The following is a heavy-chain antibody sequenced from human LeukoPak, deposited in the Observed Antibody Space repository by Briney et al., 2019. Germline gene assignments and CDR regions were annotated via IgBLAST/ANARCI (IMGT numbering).Heavy chain of an antibody. V-gene: IGHV3-30*02. CDR2: IRYDGSNK. CDR1: GFTFSSYG. D-gene: IGHD4-23*01. J-gene: IGHJ4*02. CDR3: AKDLTVVPPVPGH. Sequence: GGSLRLSCAASGFTFSSYGMHWVRQAPGKGLEWVAFIRYDGSNKYYADSVKGRFTISRDNSKNTLYLQMNSLRAEDTAVYYCAKDLTVVPPVPGHWGQGTLVTVSS.